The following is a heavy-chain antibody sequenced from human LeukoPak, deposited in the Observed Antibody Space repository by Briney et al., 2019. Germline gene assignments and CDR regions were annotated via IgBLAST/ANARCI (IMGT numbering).Heavy chain of an antibody. J-gene: IGHJ5*02. CDR2: IRSKAYGGTT. V-gene: IGHV3-49*04. Sequence: PGGSLRLSCTASGFTFGDYAMSWVRQAPGKGLEWVGFIRSKAYGGTTEHAASVKGRFTISRDDSKSIAYLQMNSLKTEDTAVYYCTRGDGYNWAWGQGTLVTVSS. CDR3: TRGDGYNWA. CDR1: GFTFGDYA. D-gene: IGHD5-24*01.